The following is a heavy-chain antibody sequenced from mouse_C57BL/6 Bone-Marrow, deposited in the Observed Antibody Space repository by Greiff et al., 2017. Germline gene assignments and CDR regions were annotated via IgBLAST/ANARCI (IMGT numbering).Heavy chain of an antibody. D-gene: IGHD1-1*01. J-gene: IGHJ4*01. CDR2: IDPEDGET. CDR3: ARSGTTVVAKDYAMDY. Sequence: VQLKQPGAELVKPGASVKLSCTASGFNIKDYYMHWVKQRPEQGLEWIGRIDPEDGETKYDPKFKGKATITVDTSSNPAYLQLSSLTSEYTTVYYCARSGTTVVAKDYAMDYWGQGTSVTVS. V-gene: IGHV14-2*01. CDR1: GFNIKDYY.